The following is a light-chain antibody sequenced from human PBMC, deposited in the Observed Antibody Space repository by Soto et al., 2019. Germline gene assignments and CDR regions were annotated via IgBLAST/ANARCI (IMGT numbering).Light chain of an antibody. Sequence: EIVMPQSPATLSVSPVERSTLSCRASQSVSSNLAWYQQKPGQAPRLLIYGASTRATGVPARFSGSGSGTEFTLTISSLQSEDFAVYYCQQYNNWPPTWTFGQGTKVDIK. CDR3: QQYNNWPPTWT. CDR2: GAS. CDR1: QSVSSN. J-gene: IGKJ1*01. V-gene: IGKV3-15*01.